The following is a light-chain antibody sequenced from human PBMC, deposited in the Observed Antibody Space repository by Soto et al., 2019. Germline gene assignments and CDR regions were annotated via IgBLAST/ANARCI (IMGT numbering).Light chain of an antibody. CDR2: GNS. J-gene: IGLJ2*01. Sequence: QLVLTQPPSVSGAPGQRVTISCTGSRSNIGAGYDVHWYQQLPGTAPKLLIYGNSNRPSGVPDRFSGSKSGTSASLAITGLQAEDEADYYCQSYDSSLRGVVFGGGTKVTVL. V-gene: IGLV1-40*01. CDR3: QSYDSSLRGVV. CDR1: RSNIGAGYD.